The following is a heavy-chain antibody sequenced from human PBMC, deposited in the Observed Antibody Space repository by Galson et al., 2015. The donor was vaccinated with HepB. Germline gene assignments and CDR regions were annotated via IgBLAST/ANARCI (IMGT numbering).Heavy chain of an antibody. Sequence: SLRLSCAASGFTFSSYAMSWVRQAPGKGLEWVSAISGSGGSTYYADSVKGRFTISRDNSKNTLYLQMNSLRAEDTAVYYCAKDGPSDPTQSPYYYYGMDIWGQVTTVTVSS. V-gene: IGHV3-23*01. J-gene: IGHJ6*02. D-gene: IGHD2-21*02. CDR1: GFTFSSYA. CDR3: AKDGPSDPTQSPYYYYGMDI. CDR2: ISGSGGST.